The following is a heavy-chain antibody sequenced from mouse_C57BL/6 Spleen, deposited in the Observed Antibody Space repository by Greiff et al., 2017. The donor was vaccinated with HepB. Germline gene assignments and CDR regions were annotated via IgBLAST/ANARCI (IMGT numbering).Heavy chain of an antibody. CDR2: IWSGGST. CDR3: ARNVLYYGSSSFDY. D-gene: IGHD1-1*01. CDR1: GFSLTSYG. V-gene: IGHV2-2*01. Sequence: QVQLKQSGPGLVQPSQSLSITSTVSGFSLTSYGVHWVRQSPGKGLEWLGVIWSGGSTDYNAAFISRLSISKDNSKSQVFFKMNSLQADDTAIYYCARNVLYYGSSSFDYWGQGTTLTVSS. J-gene: IGHJ2*01.